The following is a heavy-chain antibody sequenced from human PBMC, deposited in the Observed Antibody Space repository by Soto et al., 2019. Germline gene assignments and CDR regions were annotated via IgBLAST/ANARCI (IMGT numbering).Heavy chain of an antibody. Sequence: QVQLQESGPGLVKPSETLSLTCTVSGGSISSYYWSWIRQPPGKGLEWIGYIYYSGSTKYNPSLTRRCTISVDTPKNRFSLRLSSVSAADTAVYYCARVWGGAFDFWGQGTMVTVSS. CDR1: GGSISSYY. CDR2: IYYSGST. J-gene: IGHJ3*01. D-gene: IGHD3-10*01. CDR3: ARVWGGAFDF. V-gene: IGHV4-59*01.